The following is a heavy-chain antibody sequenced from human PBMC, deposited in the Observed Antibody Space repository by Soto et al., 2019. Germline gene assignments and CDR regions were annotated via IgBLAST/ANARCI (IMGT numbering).Heavy chain of an antibody. J-gene: IGHJ6*02. Sequence: PSETLSLTCTVSGGSISSYYWSWIRQPPGKGLEWIGYIYYSGSTNYNPSLKSRVTISVDTSKNQFSLKLSSVTAADTAVYYCGREETFSSSGGAAAEYGMDVLGQGTPVTVSS. D-gene: IGHD6-13*01. CDR1: GGSISSYY. CDR3: GREETFSSSGGAAAEYGMDV. CDR2: IYYSGST. V-gene: IGHV4-59*01.